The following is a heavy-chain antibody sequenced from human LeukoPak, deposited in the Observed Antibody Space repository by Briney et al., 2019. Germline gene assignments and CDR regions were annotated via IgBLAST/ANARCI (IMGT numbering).Heavy chain of an antibody. CDR3: ARHYYGSGTSHYYGMDV. V-gene: IGHV3-11*01. J-gene: IGHJ6*02. D-gene: IGHD3-10*01. CDR1: GFTFSDYY. Sequence: GGSLRLSCAASGFTFSDYYMSWIRQAPGKELEWVSYITSTGSNIYYADSVKGRFTISRDNAKNSLFLQMNSLRAEDTAVYYCARHYYGSGTSHYYGMDVWGQGTTVTVSS. CDR2: ITSTGSNI.